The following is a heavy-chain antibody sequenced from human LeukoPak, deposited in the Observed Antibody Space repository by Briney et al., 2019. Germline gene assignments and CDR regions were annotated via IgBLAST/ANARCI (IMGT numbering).Heavy chain of an antibody. CDR2: INPSGGST. V-gene: IGHV1-46*01. D-gene: IGHD6-13*01. CDR3: ARDVGSSSWYFDY. Sequence: GASVKVSCKASGYTFTSYYMYWVRQAPGQGLECMGMINPSGGSTTYAQKFQGRVTMTRDTSTSTVYMELSSLRPEDTTVYYCARDVGSSSWYFDYWGQGTLVTVSS. CDR1: GYTFTSYY. J-gene: IGHJ4*02.